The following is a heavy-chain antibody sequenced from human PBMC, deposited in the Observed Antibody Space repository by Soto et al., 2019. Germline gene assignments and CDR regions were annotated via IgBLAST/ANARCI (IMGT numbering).Heavy chain of an antibody. V-gene: IGHV4-30-2*01. CDR1: GGSICSGGYS. D-gene: IGHD6-13*01. Sequence: SETLSLTCAVSGGSICSGGYSWCWIRQPPGKGLEWIGYIYHSGSTYYNPSLKSRVTISVDRSKNQFSLKLSSVTAADTAVYYCAREASIAAAGYFDYWGQGTLVTVSS. CDR2: IYHSGST. J-gene: IGHJ4*02. CDR3: AREASIAAAGYFDY.